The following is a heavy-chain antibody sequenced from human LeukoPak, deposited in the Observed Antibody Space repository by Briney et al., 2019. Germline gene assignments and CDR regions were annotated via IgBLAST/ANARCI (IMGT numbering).Heavy chain of an antibody. D-gene: IGHD2-15*01. Sequence: SVKVSCKASGGTFSSYTISWVRQAPGQGLEWMGRIIPILGVAKYAQKFQGRVTITADKSTSTAYMELSSLRSEDTAVYYCASPPGYCSGGSCYHGFDYWGQGTLVTVSS. CDR3: ASPPGYCSGGSCYHGFDY. V-gene: IGHV1-69*02. CDR2: IIPILGVA. J-gene: IGHJ4*02. CDR1: GGTFSSYT.